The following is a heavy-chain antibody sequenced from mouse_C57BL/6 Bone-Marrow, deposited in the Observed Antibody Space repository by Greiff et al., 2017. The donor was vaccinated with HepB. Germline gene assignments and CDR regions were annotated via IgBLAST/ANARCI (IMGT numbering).Heavy chain of an antibody. Sequence: EVKLVESGGGLVQPGESLKLSCESNEYEFPSHDMSWVRKTPEKRLELVAAIISDGGSTYYPDTMERRFLISRANTKKTLYLQMSSLRSEDTALYYCARPVITTVVAPLFDYWGQGTTLTVSS. CDR3: ARPVITTVVAPLFDY. CDR2: IISDGGST. J-gene: IGHJ2*01. CDR1: EYEFPSHD. D-gene: IGHD1-1*01. V-gene: IGHV5-2*01.